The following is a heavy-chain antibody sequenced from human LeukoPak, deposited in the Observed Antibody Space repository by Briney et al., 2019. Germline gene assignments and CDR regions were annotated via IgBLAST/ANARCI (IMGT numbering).Heavy chain of an antibody. CDR3: ARGSRSGYYYVYY. Sequence: PSETLSLTCTVSGGGLSYYWGWIRQPPGKGLEWIGSIYYSGSTYYNPSLKSRVTISVDTSKNQFSLKLSSVTAADTAVYYCARGSRSGYYYVYYWGQGTLVTVSS. J-gene: IGHJ4*02. CDR2: IYYSGST. CDR1: GGGLSYY. V-gene: IGHV4-39*07. D-gene: IGHD3-22*01.